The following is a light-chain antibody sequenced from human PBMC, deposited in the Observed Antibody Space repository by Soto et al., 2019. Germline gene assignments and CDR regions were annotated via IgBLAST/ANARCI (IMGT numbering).Light chain of an antibody. V-gene: IGKV3-15*01. CDR3: QQYNNWPPSSYT. CDR2: GAS. CDR1: QSVSSN. Sequence: EIVMTQSPATLSVSPGERATLSCRASQSVSSNLAWYQQKPGQAPGLLIYGASTRATGIPARFSGSGSGTEFTLTISSLQSEDFAVYYCQQYNNWPPSSYTFGQGTKLEIK. J-gene: IGKJ2*01.